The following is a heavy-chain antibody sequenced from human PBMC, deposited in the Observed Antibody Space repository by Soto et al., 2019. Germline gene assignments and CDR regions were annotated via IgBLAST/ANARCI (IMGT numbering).Heavy chain of an antibody. V-gene: IGHV5-51*01. J-gene: IGHJ5*02. D-gene: IGHD3-22*01. CDR1: GYKFTSSW. CDR3: ARKDKSGYFNWFDP. CDR2: IFPSDSDT. Sequence: GESLKISCRTSGYKFTSSWIAWVRQMPGKGLEWMGIIFPSDSDTRYSPSFQGQVTISADRSTSTVFLQWASLKASDTAVYFCARKDKSGYFNWFDPWRQGTLVTVSS.